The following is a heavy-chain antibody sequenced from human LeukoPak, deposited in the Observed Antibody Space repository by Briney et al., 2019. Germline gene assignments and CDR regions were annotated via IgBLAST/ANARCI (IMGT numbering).Heavy chain of an antibody. Sequence: GGSLRLSCAASGFTFSSYSMNWVRQAPGKGLEWVSSISSSSSYIYYADSVKGRFTISRDNAKNSLYLQMNSLSAEDTAVYYCARGRCNYGYIFDCWGQGTLVTVSS. CDR1: GFTFSSYS. J-gene: IGHJ4*02. D-gene: IGHD5-18*01. V-gene: IGHV3-21*01. CDR3: ARGRCNYGYIFDC. CDR2: ISSSSSYI.